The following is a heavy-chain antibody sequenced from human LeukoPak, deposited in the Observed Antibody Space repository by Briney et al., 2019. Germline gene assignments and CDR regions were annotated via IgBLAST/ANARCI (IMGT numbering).Heavy chain of an antibody. V-gene: IGHV1-69*05. D-gene: IGHD6-19*01. CDR2: IIPIFGTA. J-gene: IGHJ4*02. CDR3: ARAIAVAAFDY. Sequence: SVKVSCKASGGTFCSYAISWVRQAPGQGLEWMGRIIPIFGTANYAQKFQGRVTITTDESTSTAYMELSSLRSEDTAVYYCARAIAVAAFDYWGQGTLVTVSS. CDR1: GGTFCSYA.